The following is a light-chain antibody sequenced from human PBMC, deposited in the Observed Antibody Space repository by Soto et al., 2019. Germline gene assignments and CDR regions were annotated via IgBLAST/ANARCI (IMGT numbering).Light chain of an antibody. CDR1: PSISSY. Sequence: DIQMTQSPSSLSASVGDRVTITCRASPSISSYLNWYQQKPGKAPKLLIYAASSLQSRVPSRFSGSGSGTDFTLTISSLQPEDFATYYCQQSYSTPPSFGQGTKLEIK. CDR3: QQSYSTPPS. V-gene: IGKV1-39*01. J-gene: IGKJ2*01. CDR2: AAS.